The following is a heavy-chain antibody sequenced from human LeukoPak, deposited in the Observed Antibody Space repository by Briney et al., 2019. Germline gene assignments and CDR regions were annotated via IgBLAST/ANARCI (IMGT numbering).Heavy chain of an antibody. D-gene: IGHD2-8*01. CDR1: GYTFTGYY. V-gene: IGHV1-2*02. J-gene: IGHJ6*03. CDR3: ARAGEDIVLMVYAMGYYYMDV. Sequence: ASVKVSCKASGYTFTGYYMHWVRLAPGQGLEWMGWINPNSGGTNYAQRFQGRVTMTRDTSISTAYMELSRLRSDDTAVYYCARAGEDIVLMVYAMGYYYMDVWGKGTTVTVSS. CDR2: INPNSGGT.